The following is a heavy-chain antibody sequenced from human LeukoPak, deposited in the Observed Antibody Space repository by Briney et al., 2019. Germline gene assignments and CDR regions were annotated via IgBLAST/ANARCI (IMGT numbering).Heavy chain of an antibody. CDR1: GFTFTTYG. CDR2: ISSGSSAI. J-gene: IGHJ3*02. CDR3: AAYDSSGKGAFDI. D-gene: IGHD3-22*01. V-gene: IGHV3-21*01. Sequence: GGSLRLSCEASGFTFTTYGMTWVRQAPGKGLEWVSIISSGSSAIFSADALKGRFTISRDNAKNSLYLQMNSLRAEDTAVYYCAAYDSSGKGAFDIWGQGTMVTVSS.